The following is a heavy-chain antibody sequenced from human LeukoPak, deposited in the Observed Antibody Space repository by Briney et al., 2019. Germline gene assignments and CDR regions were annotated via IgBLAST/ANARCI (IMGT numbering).Heavy chain of an antibody. CDR3: AKDSSSWYYDY. Sequence: GGSLRLSCAASGFTFSSYGMHWVRQAPGKGLEWVAVISYDGSNKYYADSVKGRFTISRDNSKNTLYLQMNSLRAEDTAVYYCAKDSSSWYYDYWGQGTLVTVSS. CDR2: ISYDGSNK. D-gene: IGHD6-13*01. J-gene: IGHJ4*02. CDR1: GFTFSSYG. V-gene: IGHV3-30*18.